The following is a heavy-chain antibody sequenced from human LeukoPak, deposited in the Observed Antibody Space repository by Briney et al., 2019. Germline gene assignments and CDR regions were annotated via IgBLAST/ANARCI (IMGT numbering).Heavy chain of an antibody. CDR2: IYYSGST. CDR1: GGPISSYY. CDR3: ARLYGNWFDP. Sequence: KPSETLSLTCSVSGGPISSYYWSWIRQPTGKGLDWIGYIYYSGSTNYNPSLKSRVTISVDTSKNQFSLKLSSVSAADTAVYYCARLYGNWFDPWGQGTLVTVSS. D-gene: IGHD2-8*01. J-gene: IGHJ5*02. V-gene: IGHV4-59*01.